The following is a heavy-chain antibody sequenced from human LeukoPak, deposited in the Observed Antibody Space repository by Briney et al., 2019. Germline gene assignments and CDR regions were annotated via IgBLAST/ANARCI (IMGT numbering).Heavy chain of an antibody. CDR2: ISAYNGNT. CDR3: ARGLYYYDSSGSSFDY. V-gene: IGHV1-18*01. CDR1: GYTFTSYG. J-gene: IGHJ4*02. Sequence: ASVKVSCXASGYTFTSYGISWVRQAPGQGLEWMGWISAYNGNTNYAQKLQGRVTMTTDTSTSTAYMELRSLRSDDTAVYYCARGLYYYDSSGSSFDYWGQGALVTVSS. D-gene: IGHD3-22*01.